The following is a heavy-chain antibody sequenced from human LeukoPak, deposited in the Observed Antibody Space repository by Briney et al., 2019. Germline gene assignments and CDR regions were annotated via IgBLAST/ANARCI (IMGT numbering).Heavy chain of an antibody. D-gene: IGHD3-10*01. CDR1: GGSISSGGYS. Sequence: SETLSLTCAVSGGSISSGGYSWSWIRQPPGKGLEWIGYIYHSGSTYYNPSLKSRVTISVDRSKNQFSLKLSSVTAADTAVYYCATSLMEADYYYYHGMDVWGQGTTVTVSS. V-gene: IGHV4-30-2*01. CDR3: ATSLMEADYYYYHGMDV. J-gene: IGHJ6*02. CDR2: IYHSGST.